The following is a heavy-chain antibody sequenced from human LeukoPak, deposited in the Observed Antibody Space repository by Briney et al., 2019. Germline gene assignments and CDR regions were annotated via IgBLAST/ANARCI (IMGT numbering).Heavy chain of an antibody. D-gene: IGHD3-3*01. CDR2: MYTSGIT. CDR3: AGDVYFDFWSGGAFDI. CDR1: GGSISSYY. Sequence: PSETLSLTCTVSGGSISSYYWSWIRQPAGKGLEWIGRMYTSGITNYNPSLESRVTISVDTSKNQFSLKLSSVTAADTAVYYCAGDVYFDFWSGGAFDIWGQGTMVTVSS. V-gene: IGHV4-4*07. J-gene: IGHJ3*02.